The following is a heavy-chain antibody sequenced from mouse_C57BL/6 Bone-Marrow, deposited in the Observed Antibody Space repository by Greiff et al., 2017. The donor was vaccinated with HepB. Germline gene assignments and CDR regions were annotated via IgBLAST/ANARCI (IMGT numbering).Heavy chain of an antibody. J-gene: IGHJ4*01. CDR2: IWRGGST. CDR3: AKNSITTVRYYAMDY. V-gene: IGHV2-5*01. Sequence: VKLMESGPGLVQPSQSLSITCTVSGFSLTSYGVHWVRQSPGKGLEWLGVIWRGGSTDYNAAFMSRLSITKDNSKSQVFCKMNSLQADDTAIYYCAKNSITTVRYYAMDYWGQGTSVTVSS. D-gene: IGHD1-1*01. CDR1: GFSLTSYG.